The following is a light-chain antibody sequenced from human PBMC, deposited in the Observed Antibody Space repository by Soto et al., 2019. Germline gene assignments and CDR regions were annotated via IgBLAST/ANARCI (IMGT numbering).Light chain of an antibody. CDR2: DVN. CDR1: SSDVGGYSY. Sequence: QSALTQPASVSGSPGQSITISCTGTSSDVGGYSYVSWYQQHPGKAPKLMIYDVNNRPSGVSNRFSGSKSGNTASLTISGLQAEDEADYYCSSYTYSSTLYVFGTGTKVTV. V-gene: IGLV2-14*01. CDR3: SSYTYSSTLYV. J-gene: IGLJ1*01.